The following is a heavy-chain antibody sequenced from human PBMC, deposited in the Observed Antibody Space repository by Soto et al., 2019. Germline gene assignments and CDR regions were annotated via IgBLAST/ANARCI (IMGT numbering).Heavy chain of an antibody. D-gene: IGHD5-12*01. J-gene: IGHJ4*02. CDR3: ARPDIVAAIGGALDC. V-gene: IGHV3-33*01. Sequence: QVQLVESGVGVVQPGRSLRLSCEASGFTFSNYGMHWVRQAPGKGLEWVAVIWNDGTSRYYADSVKGRFTISRDNSKNQLFLQLNNLRAEDTAVYYCARPDIVAAIGGALDCWGQGTLVTVSS. CDR1: GFTFSNYG. CDR2: IWNDGTSR.